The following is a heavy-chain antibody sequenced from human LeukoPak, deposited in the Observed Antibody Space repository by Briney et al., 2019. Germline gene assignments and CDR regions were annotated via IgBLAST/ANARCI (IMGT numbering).Heavy chain of an antibody. J-gene: IGHJ4*02. CDR3: ARGPDYGAFDY. CDR2: THQSGFT. V-gene: IGHV4-4*02. CDR1: GGSISSFDW. D-gene: IGHD4-17*01. Sequence: PSETLSLTCVVSGGSISSFDWWSWVRQPPGKGLEWIGETHQSGFTNYNPSLESRVTITADKSRNQFSLKLSSVTAADTAVYYCARGPDYGAFDYWGQGTLVTVSS.